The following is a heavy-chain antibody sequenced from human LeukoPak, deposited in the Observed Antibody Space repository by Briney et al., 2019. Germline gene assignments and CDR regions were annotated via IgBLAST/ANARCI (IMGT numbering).Heavy chain of an antibody. Sequence: AGSVKVSCKASGYTFTSYGISWVRQAPGQGLEWMGWISAYNGNTNYAQKLQGRVTMTTDTSTSTAYMELSRLRSDDTAVYYCARQNCGGDCYFDYWGQGTLVTVSS. D-gene: IGHD2-21*01. CDR2: ISAYNGNT. CDR3: ARQNCGGDCYFDY. V-gene: IGHV1-18*01. J-gene: IGHJ4*02. CDR1: GYTFTSYG.